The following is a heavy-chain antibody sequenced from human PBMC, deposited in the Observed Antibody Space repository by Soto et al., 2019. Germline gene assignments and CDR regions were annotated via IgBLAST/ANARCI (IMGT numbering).Heavy chain of an antibody. CDR3: AKSRACFGEFAY. CDR1: GFTFSSYA. D-gene: IGHD3-10*01. Sequence: PGGSLRLSCAASGFTFSSYAMSWVRQAPGKGLEWVSAISGSGGSTYYADSVKGRFTISRDNSKNTLYLQMNSLRAEDTAVYYWAKSRACFGEFAYWGQGTLVTVSS. CDR2: ISGSGGST. J-gene: IGHJ4*02. V-gene: IGHV3-23*01.